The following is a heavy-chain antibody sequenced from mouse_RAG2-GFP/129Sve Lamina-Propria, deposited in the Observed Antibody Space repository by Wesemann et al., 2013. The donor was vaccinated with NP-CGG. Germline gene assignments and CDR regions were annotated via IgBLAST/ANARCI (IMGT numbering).Heavy chain of an antibody. CDR2: IYPGSGNT. D-gene: IGHD2-1*01. Sequence: QVQLQQSGPELVKPGASVKISCKASGYSFTSYYIHWVKQRPGQGLEWIGWIYPGSGNTKYNEKFKGKATLTADTSSSTAYMQLSSLTSEDSAVYYCARSDYGNAWFAYWGQGTLVTVSA. V-gene: IGHV1-66*01. J-gene: IGHJ3*01. CDR3: ARSDYGNAWFAY. CDR1: GYSFTSYY.